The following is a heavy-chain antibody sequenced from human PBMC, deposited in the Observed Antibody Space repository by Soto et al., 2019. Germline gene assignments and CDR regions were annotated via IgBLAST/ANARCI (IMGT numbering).Heavy chain of an antibody. CDR2: INPNGGST. CDR1: GYTLTNFY. V-gene: IGHV1-46*01. D-gene: IGHD6-19*01. J-gene: IGHJ6*02. Sequence: ASVKVSCKASGYTLTNFYIHWVRQAPGQGLEWMGIINPNGGSTNYAQKFQGRVTMTRETSTSTVYMELSSLRSEDTAVYYCAGAVADPPYYYYYGMDVWGQGTTVTVSS. CDR3: AGAVADPPYYYYYGMDV.